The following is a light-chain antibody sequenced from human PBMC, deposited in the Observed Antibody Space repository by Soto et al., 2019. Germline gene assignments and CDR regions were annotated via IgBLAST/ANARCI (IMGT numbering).Light chain of an antibody. Sequence: IVLTHSPRALSLSPGERATLSCRASQSVSNTYLAWYQQKPGQAPRLLIYGASNRATGIPDRFSGSGSGTDFSLTISSLEPGDLAVYYCQQYGSSPRTFGQGAKV. V-gene: IGKV3-20*01. CDR3: QQYGSSPRT. J-gene: IGKJ1*01. CDR2: GAS. CDR1: QSVSNTY.